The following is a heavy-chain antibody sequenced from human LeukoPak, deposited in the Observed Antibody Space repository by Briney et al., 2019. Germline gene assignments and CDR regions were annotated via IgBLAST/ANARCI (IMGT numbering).Heavy chain of an antibody. CDR3: AREPRPRVGVSRYDSYYMDV. CDR1: GYTFTGYY. CDR2: INPNSGGT. J-gene: IGHJ6*03. D-gene: IGHD3-16*01. Sequence: GASVKVSCKASGYTFTGYYMHWVRQAPGQGLEWMGWINPNSGGTNYAQKFQGRVTMTRDTSITTAYMELSSLTSDDTAVYYCAREPRPRVGVSRYDSYYMDVWGKGTTVTVSS. V-gene: IGHV1-2*02.